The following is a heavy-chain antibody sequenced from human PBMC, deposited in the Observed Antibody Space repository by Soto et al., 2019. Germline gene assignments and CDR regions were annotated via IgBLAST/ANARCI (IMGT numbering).Heavy chain of an antibody. CDR1: GCTFTSYY. CDR2: MNPNSGNT. V-gene: IGHV1-8*01. J-gene: IGHJ6*02. D-gene: IGHD6-13*01. Sequence: ASVKVSCKASGCTFTSYYINWVREATGQGLEWMGWMNPNSGNTGYAQKFQGRVTMTRNTSISTAYMELSSLRSEDTAVYYCAWYSSSWGENYYYYGMDVWGQGTTVTVSS. CDR3: AWYSSSWGENYYYYGMDV.